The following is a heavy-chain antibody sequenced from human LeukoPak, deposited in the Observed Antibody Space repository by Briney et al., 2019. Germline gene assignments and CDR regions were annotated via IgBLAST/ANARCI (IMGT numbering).Heavy chain of an antibody. D-gene: IGHD2-2*01. CDR1: GYTFTSYY. V-gene: IGHV1-46*01. Sequence: ASVKVSCKASGYTFTSYYMHWVRPAPGQGLVWLGIINPSGGSTSYAQKFQGRVTMTRDTSTSTVYMELSSLRSEDTAVYYCARDIVVVPAAISYYYYGMDVWGQGTTVTVSS. J-gene: IGHJ6*02. CDR3: ARDIVVVPAAISYYYYGMDV. CDR2: INPSGGST.